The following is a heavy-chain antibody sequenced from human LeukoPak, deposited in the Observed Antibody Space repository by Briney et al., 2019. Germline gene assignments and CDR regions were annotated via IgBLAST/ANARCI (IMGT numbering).Heavy chain of an antibody. CDR1: GGTFSSYA. CDR2: IIPIFGTA. V-gene: IGHV1-69*05. J-gene: IGHJ5*02. D-gene: IGHD3-3*01. CDR3: ARGAILRAQNWFDP. Sequence: GASVKVSCKASGGTFSSYAISWVRQAPGQGLEWMGGIIPIFGTANYAQKFQGRVTITTDESTSTAYMELSSLRSEDTGVYYCARGAILRAQNWFDPWGQGTLVTVSS.